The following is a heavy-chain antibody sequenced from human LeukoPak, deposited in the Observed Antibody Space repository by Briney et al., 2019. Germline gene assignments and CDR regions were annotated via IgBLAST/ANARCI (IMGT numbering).Heavy chain of an antibody. Sequence: GTSLRLSCAASGFTFISYAIHWVRQAPGKGLEWVAVISFHGTDSFYADSVKGRFTISRDNSKNTLYLQMSSLRGEDTALYYCATEHWGPNSWGQGTLVTVSS. J-gene: IGHJ4*02. V-gene: IGHV3-30*04. CDR1: GFTFISYA. D-gene: IGHD3-16*01. CDR2: ISFHGTDS. CDR3: ATEHWGPNS.